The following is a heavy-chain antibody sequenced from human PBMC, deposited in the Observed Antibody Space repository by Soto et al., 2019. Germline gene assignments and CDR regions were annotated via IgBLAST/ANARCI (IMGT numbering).Heavy chain of an antibody. J-gene: IGHJ4*01. Sequence: SETLSLTCTVSGSPISSYYWGWFRQSPGQGLEWVGYIYYTGTTTYSPSLKSRLTISLDASKSQLSLNLRSVSAADTAVYFCARLGRYYQAFDYWGHGALGTVS. CDR3: ARLGRYYQAFDY. CDR1: GSPISSYY. CDR2: IYYTGTT. D-gene: IGHD3-22*01. V-gene: IGHV4-59*12.